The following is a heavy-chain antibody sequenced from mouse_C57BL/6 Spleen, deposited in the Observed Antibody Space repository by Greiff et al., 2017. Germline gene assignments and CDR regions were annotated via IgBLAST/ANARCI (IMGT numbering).Heavy chain of an antibody. CDR2: IYPGDGDT. CDR3: ARWSTAQATNY. D-gene: IGHD3-2*02. V-gene: IGHV1-82*01. CDR1: GYAFSSSW. J-gene: IGHJ2*01. Sequence: QVQLQQSGPELVKPGASVKISCKASGYAFSSSWMNWVKQRPGQGLEWIGRIYPGDGDTNYNGKFKGKATLTADKSSSTAYMQLSSLTSEDSAVYCCARWSTAQATNYWGKGTTLTVSS.